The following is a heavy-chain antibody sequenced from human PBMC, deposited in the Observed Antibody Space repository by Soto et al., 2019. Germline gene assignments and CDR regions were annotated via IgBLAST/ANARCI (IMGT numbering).Heavy chain of an antibody. CDR2: IIPIFGTA. CDR1: GGTFSSYA. J-gene: IGHJ6*02. D-gene: IGHD2-2*01. V-gene: IGHV1-69*01. CDR3: ASGDCSSTSCYRYYYGMDV. Sequence: QVQLVQSGAEVKKPGSSVKVSCKASGGTFSSYAISWVRQAPGQGIEWMGGIIPIFGTANYAQKFQGRVTITADESTSTAYMELSSLRSEDTAVYYCASGDCSSTSCYRYYYGMDVWGQGTTVTVSS.